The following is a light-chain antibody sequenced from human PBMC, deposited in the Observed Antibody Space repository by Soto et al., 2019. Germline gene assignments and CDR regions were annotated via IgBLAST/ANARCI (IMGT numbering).Light chain of an antibody. CDR1: QSVSSN. V-gene: IGKV3-15*01. CDR3: QQYNNWPPT. Sequence: EIVMTQSPATLSVSPGERATLSCRASQSVSSNLAWYQQKPGQAPRLLIYGASTRATGIPASFSGSGSGTEFTLTISSLQPEDFAVYYCQQYNNWPPTFGGGTKVEIK. J-gene: IGKJ4*01. CDR2: GAS.